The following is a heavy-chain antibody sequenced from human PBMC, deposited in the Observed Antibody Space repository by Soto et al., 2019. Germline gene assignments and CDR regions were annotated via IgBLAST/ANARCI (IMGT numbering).Heavy chain of an antibody. CDR1: GGSISSYY. D-gene: IGHD2-2*01. CDR2: IYYSGST. V-gene: IGHV4-59*01. CDR3: ARVDPVVPAAIWDGGDYYYYYYMDV. Sequence: SETLSLTCTVSGGSISSYYWSWIRQPPGKGLEWIGYIYYSGSTNYNPSLKSRVTISVDTSKNRFSLKLGFLTAADTAVYYCARVDPVVPAAIWDGGDYYYYYYMDVWGKGTTVTVSS. J-gene: IGHJ6*03.